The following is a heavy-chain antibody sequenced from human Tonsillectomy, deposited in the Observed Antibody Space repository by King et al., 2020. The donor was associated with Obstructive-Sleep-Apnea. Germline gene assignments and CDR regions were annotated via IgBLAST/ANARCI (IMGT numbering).Heavy chain of an antibody. CDR2: IYSGGST. J-gene: IGHJ6*02. D-gene: IGHD3-10*01. CDR1: GFTVSSNF. Sequence: DVQLVESGGGLVQPGGSLRLSCAASGFTVSSNFMSWVRQAPGKGLEWVSVIYSGGSTYYADSVKGRFTISRHNSNNTLYLQMNSLRTEDTAVYYCARGITIVRGVPRYYGMDVWGQGTTVTVSS. CDR3: ARGITIVRGVPRYYGMDV. V-gene: IGHV3-53*04.